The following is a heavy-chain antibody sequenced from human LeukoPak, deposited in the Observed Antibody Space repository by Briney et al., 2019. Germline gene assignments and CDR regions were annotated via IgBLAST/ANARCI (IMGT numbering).Heavy chain of an antibody. Sequence: SETLSLTCAVYGGSFSDYNCSWLRQSPEKGLEWIGEINDRGRTHYNPSLKSRVTISVDTAKYQFSLSLSSLTAADTAVYYCARGLDLEGLDYWGQGTLVTASS. J-gene: IGHJ4*02. D-gene: IGHD1-1*01. V-gene: IGHV4-34*01. CDR2: INDRGRT. CDR1: GGSFSDYN. CDR3: ARGLDLEGLDY.